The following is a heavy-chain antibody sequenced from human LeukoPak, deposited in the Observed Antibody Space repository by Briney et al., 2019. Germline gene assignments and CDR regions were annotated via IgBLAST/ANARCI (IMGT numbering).Heavy chain of an antibody. CDR1: GYTFTTYG. D-gene: IGHD1-26*01. CDR3: AREPGGYFYFDY. J-gene: IGHJ4*02. Sequence: ASVKVSCKASGYTFTTYGISWVRQAPGQGLEWVGWISAYNGNTNFAQKLQGRVTMTTDTSTSTAYMELRSLRSDDTAVYYCAREPGGYFYFDYWGQGTLVTVSS. CDR2: ISAYNGNT. V-gene: IGHV1-18*01.